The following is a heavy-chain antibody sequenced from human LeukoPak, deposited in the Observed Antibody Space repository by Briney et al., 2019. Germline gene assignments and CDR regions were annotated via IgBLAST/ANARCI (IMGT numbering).Heavy chain of an antibody. J-gene: IGHJ4*02. CDR2: INQDGSEK. CDR3: ARDGIDY. D-gene: IGHD1-26*01. V-gene: IGHV3-7*04. Sequence: GGSLRLSCAASGFIFSKYWMSWVRQAPGKGLEWVANINQDGSEKYYVDSMKGRSTISRDNAKNSVNLQINSLRAEDTALYYCARDGIDYWGQGTLVTVSS. CDR1: GFIFSKYW.